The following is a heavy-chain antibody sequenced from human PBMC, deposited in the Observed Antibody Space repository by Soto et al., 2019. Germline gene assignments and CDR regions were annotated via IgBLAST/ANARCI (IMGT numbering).Heavy chain of an antibody. J-gene: IGHJ4*02. CDR1: GFSLSTSGVG. CDR2: IYWDDDK. D-gene: IGHD6-13*01. Sequence: QIPLKESGPTLVKPTQTLTLTCTFSGFSLSTSGVGVGWIRQPPGKALELLALIYWDDDKRYSPSLKSRLTITKDTSKTQVVLTMTDMDPVDTATYYCAHRPIAAAGTELDYWGQGTLVTVSS. CDR3: AHRPIAAAGTELDY. V-gene: IGHV2-5*02.